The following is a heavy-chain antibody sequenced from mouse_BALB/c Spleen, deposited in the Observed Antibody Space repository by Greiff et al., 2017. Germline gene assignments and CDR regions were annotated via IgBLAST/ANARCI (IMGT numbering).Heavy chain of an antibody. J-gene: IGHJ2*01. V-gene: IGHV1S81*02. CDR3: AREDLDY. CDR2: INPSNGRT. CDR1: GYTFTSYW. Sequence: QVQLQQPGAELVKPGASVKLSCKASGYTFTSYWMHWVKQRPGQGLEWIGEINPSNGRTNYNEKFKSKATLTVDKSSSTAYMQLSSLTSEDSAVYYCAREDLDYWGQGTTLTVSS.